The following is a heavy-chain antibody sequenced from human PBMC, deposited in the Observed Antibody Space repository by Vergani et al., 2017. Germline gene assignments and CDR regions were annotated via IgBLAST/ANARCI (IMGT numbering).Heavy chain of an antibody. J-gene: IGHJ4*02. CDR2: IIPILGIA. CDR1: GGTFSSYT. D-gene: IGHD5-12*01. Sequence: QVQLVQSGAEVKKPGSSVKVSCKASGGTFSSYTISWVRQAPGQGLEWMGRIIPILGIANYAQKFQGRVTITADKSTSTAYMELSSLRSEDTAVYYCARVNKLAKYFDYWGQGTLVTVSS. V-gene: IGHV1-69*02. CDR3: ARVNKLAKYFDY.